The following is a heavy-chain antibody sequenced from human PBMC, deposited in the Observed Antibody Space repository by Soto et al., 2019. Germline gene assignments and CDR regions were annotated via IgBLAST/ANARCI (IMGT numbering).Heavy chain of an antibody. V-gene: IGHV5-51*01. CDR1: GETFINHW. J-gene: IGHJ3*02. Sequence: PGESLKISCKVSGETFINHWIAWVRQMPGKGLEWMGIIYPGDSDARYSPSFAGQVTTSVDKSITTAYLHWSSLEASESAMYYCERTGDMDATPADAFDTWGQGTMVTVSS. CDR2: IYPGDSDA. CDR3: ERTGDMDATPADAFDT. D-gene: IGHD2-2*03.